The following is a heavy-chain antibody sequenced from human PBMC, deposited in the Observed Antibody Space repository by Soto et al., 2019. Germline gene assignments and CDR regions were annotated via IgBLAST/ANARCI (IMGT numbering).Heavy chain of an antibody. J-gene: IGHJ4*02. CDR2: ISYYGSNT. Sequence: PGGSLRLSCEASAFAFSRNAMHWVRQAPGKGLEWVAVISYYGSNTYYADSVKGRFTTSRDNSQNTLYLQMNSLRAADTAVYYCASSSTSRTYYFEYWGQGTLVTVS. D-gene: IGHD2-2*01. CDR3: ASSSTSRTYYFEY. CDR1: AFAFSRNA. V-gene: IGHV3-30*04.